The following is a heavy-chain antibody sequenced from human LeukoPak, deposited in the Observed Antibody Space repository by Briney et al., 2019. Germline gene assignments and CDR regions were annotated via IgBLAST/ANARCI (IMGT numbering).Heavy chain of an antibody. CDR1: GFTFSSYW. V-gene: IGHV3-7*01. J-gene: IGHJ3*02. Sequence: GGSLRLSCAASGFTFSSYWMSWVRQAPGKGLEWLANIKQDGSEKYYVDSVKGRFTISRDNAKNSLYLQMNSLRAEDTAVYYCASPRSSGWYGDDAFDIWGQGTMVTVSS. CDR2: IKQDGSEK. D-gene: IGHD6-19*01. CDR3: ASPRSSGWYGDDAFDI.